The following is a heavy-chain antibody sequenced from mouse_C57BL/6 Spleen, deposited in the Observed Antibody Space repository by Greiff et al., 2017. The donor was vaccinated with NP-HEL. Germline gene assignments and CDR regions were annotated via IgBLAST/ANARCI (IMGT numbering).Heavy chain of an antibody. J-gene: IGHJ2*01. V-gene: IGHV1-64*01. CDR2: IHPNSGST. Sequence: QVHVKQSGAELVKPGASVKLSCKASGYTFTSYWMHWVKQRPGQGLEWIGMIHPNSGSTNYNEKFKIKATLTVDKSSSTAYMQLSSLTSEDSAVYYCANYYGSSGDYWGQGTTLTVSS. D-gene: IGHD1-1*01. CDR1: GYTFTSYW. CDR3: ANYYGSSGDY.